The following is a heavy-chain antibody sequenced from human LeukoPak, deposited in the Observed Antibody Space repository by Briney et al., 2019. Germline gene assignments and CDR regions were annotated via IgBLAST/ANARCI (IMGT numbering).Heavy chain of an antibody. CDR3: ARSYSRSRGTFDY. Sequence: GGSLRLSCAASGFTVSSNYMNWVRQAPGKGLEWVSVIYSGGSTYCADSVKGRFTISRDNSKNTLYLQMNSLRAEDTAVYYCARSYSRSRGTFDYWGQGTLVTVSS. CDR1: GFTVSSNY. CDR2: IYSGGST. V-gene: IGHV3-66*01. J-gene: IGHJ4*02. D-gene: IGHD6-6*01.